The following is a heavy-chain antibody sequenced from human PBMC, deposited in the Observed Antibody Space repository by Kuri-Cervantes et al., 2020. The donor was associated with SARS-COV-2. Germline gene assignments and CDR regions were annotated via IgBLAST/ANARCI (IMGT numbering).Heavy chain of an antibody. CDR2: IIPIFGTA. J-gene: IGHJ4*02. CDR3: ARASVVPAAYPTFDY. CDR1: GGTFSSYA. D-gene: IGHD2-2*01. Sequence: SVKVSCKASGGTFSSYAINWARQAPGQGLEWMGGIIPIFGTANYAQKFQGRVTITTDESTSTAYMELSSLRSEDTAVYYCARASVVPAAYPTFDYWGQGTLVTVSS. V-gene: IGHV1-69*05.